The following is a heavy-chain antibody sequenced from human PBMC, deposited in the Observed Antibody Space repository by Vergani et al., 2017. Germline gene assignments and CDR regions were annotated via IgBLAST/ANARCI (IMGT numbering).Heavy chain of an antibody. V-gene: IGHV5-51*03. CDR2: IYPGDSDT. J-gene: IGHJ4*02. Sequence: EVQLVQSGAEVKKPGESLKISCKGSGYSFTSYWIGWVRQMPGKGLEWMGIIYPGDSDTNYSPSFQGHVTISADKSISTAYLQWSSLKASDTAMYYCARDSDYYDSSGYPYYFDYWGQGTLVTVSS. CDR3: ARDSDYYDSSGYPYYFDY. CDR1: GYSFTSYW. D-gene: IGHD3-22*01.